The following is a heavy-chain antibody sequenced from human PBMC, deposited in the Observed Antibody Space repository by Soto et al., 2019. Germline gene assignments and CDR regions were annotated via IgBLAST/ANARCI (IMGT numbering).Heavy chain of an antibody. V-gene: IGHV4-34*01. J-gene: IGHJ6*02. CDR3: ARGLLNTKDV. D-gene: IGHD2-15*01. CDR1: GGSFSGYY. Sequence: TSETLSLTCAVYGGSFSGYYWSWIRQPPGKGLEWIGEINHSGSTNYNPSLKSRVTISVDTSKNQFSLKLSSVTAADTAVYYCARGLLNTKDVWGQGTTVTVSS. CDR2: INHSGST.